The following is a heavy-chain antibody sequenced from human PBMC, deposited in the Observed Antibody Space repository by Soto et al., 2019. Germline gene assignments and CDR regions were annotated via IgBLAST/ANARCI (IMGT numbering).Heavy chain of an antibody. CDR2: IYYSGST. CDR1: GGSLSSCCYY. J-gene: IGHJ6*02. V-gene: IGHV4-39*07. CDR3: ARAQTGITMVRGVGPYYGMDV. D-gene: IGHD3-10*01. Sequence: SETLSLTCTVSGGSLSSCCYYWGWIRQPPGKGLEWIGSIYYSGSTYYNPSLKSRVTISVDTSKNQFSLKLSSVTAADTAVYYCARAQTGITMVRGVGPYYGMDVWGQGTTVTVSS.